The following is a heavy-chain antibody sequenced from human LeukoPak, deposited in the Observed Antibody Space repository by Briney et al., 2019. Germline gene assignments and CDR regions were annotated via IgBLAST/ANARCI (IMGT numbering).Heavy chain of an antibody. D-gene: IGHD6-19*01. V-gene: IGHV1-18*01. CDR2: ISAYNGNT. CDR1: GYTFTSYG. J-gene: IGHJ4*02. Sequence: ASVKVSCKASGYTFTSYGISWVRQAPGQGLEWMGWISAYNGNTNYAQKLQGRVTMTTDTSTSTAYMELRSPRSDDTAVYYRARGSSGWPLGTIDYWGQGTLVTVSS. CDR3: ARGSSGWPLGTIDY.